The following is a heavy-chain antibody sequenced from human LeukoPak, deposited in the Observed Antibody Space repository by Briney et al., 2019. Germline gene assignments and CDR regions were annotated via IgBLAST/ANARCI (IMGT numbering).Heavy chain of an antibody. CDR3: ARGRPYHYDSSGYYFQGYYYGMDV. CDR2: MNPNSENT. CDR1: GYTFTSLD. V-gene: IGHV1-8*01. Sequence: GASVKVSCKASGYTFTSLDINWVRQATGQGLEWMGWMNPNSENTGTAQKFQGGVTMTRNTSISTAYMELSSLTSEDTAVYYCARGRPYHYDSSGYYFQGYYYGMDVWGQGTTVAVSS. D-gene: IGHD3-22*01. J-gene: IGHJ6*02.